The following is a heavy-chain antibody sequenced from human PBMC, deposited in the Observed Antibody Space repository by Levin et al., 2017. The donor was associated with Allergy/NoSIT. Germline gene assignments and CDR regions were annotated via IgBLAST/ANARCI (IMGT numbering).Heavy chain of an antibody. Sequence: GASVKVSCAASGFTFSSYAMSWVRQAPGKGLEWVSAISGSGGSTYYADSVKGRFTISRDNSKNTLYLQMNSLRAEDTAVYYCAKDLSYGYYGMDVWGQGTTVTVSS. V-gene: IGHV3-23*01. D-gene: IGHD5-18*01. CDR3: AKDLSYGYYGMDV. J-gene: IGHJ6*02. CDR2: ISGSGGST. CDR1: GFTFSSYA.